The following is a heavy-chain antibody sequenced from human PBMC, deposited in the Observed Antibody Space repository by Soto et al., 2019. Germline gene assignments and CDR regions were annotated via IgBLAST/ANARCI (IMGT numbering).Heavy chain of an antibody. V-gene: IGHV1-18*01. D-gene: IGHD3-3*01. CDR3: ARSLRFLEWLLYRYGAFDI. J-gene: IGHJ3*02. CDR1: GYTFTSYG. CDR2: ISAYNGNT. Sequence: ASVKVSCKASGYTFTSYGISWVRQAPGQGLEWMGWISAYNGNTNYAQKLQGRVTITTDTSTSTAYMELSSLRSEDTAVYYCARSLRFLEWLLYRYGAFDIWGQGTMVTVSS.